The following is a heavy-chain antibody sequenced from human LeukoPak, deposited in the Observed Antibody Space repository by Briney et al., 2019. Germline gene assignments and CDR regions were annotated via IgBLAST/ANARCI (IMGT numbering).Heavy chain of an antibody. CDR1: GYTFTSYG. V-gene: IGHV1-18*01. D-gene: IGHD6-13*01. CDR3: ARVPEYSRSWRSFDY. CDR2: ISAYNGNA. J-gene: IGHJ4*02. Sequence: ASVKVSCKASGYTFTSYGISWVRQAPGQGLEWMGWISAYNGNANYEQKLQGRVTMTTDTSTSTAYMELRSLRSDDTAVYYCARVPEYSRSWRSFDYWGQGTLVTVSS.